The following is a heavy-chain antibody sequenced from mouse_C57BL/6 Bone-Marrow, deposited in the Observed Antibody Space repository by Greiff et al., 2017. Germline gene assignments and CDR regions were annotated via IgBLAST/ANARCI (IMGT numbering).Heavy chain of an antibody. J-gene: IGHJ2*01. D-gene: IGHD2-2*01. Sequence: VQLQQPGAELVKPGASVKMSCKASGYTFTSYWITWVKQRPGQGLEWIGDIYPGSGSTNYNEKFKSKATLTVDTSSSTAYMQLSSLTSEDSAVYYCAIYGYDRGYFDYWGQGTTLTVSS. CDR3: AIYGYDRGYFDY. CDR2: IYPGSGST. V-gene: IGHV1-55*01. CDR1: GYTFTSYW.